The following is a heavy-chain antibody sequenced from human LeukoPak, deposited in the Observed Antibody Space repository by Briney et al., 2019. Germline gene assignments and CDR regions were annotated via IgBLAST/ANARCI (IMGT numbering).Heavy chain of an antibody. CDR3: AREVVGATFDY. CDR1: GFTFSSYA. CDR2: ISYGGSNK. D-gene: IGHD1-26*01. V-gene: IGHV3-30-3*01. J-gene: IGHJ4*02. Sequence: PGGSLRLSCAASGFTFSSYAMHWVRQAPGKGLEWVAVISYGGSNKYYADSVKGRFTISRDNSKNTLYLQMNSLRAEDTAVYYCAREVVGATFDYWGQGTLVTVSS.